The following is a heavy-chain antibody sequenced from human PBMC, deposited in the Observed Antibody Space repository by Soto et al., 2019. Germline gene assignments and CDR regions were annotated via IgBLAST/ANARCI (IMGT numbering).Heavy chain of an antibody. CDR1: GFDFSNHA. Sequence: QVQLVESGGGVCQPGRSLRLSCAASGFDFSNHAMHWVLQPPGKAPEWLATISFDGGDEFYADVVKGRFTISRDNSKSTLSLHMTSMRAEDTAVYYCVKFCGGDCYNYWGQGTLVTVSS. CDR3: VKFCGGDCYNY. V-gene: IGHV3-30-3*02. D-gene: IGHD2-21*02. CDR2: ISFDGGDE. J-gene: IGHJ4*02.